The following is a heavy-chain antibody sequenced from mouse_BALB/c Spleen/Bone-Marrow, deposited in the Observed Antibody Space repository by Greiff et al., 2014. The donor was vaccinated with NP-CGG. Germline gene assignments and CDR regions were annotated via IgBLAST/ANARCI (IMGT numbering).Heavy chain of an antibody. J-gene: IGHJ3*01. V-gene: IGHV1S81*02. D-gene: IGHD2-13*01. CDR3: TREGDSPFAY. Sequence: VQLQESGAELVKPGASVKLSCKASGYTFTSYYMYWVKQRPEQGLEWIGEINPSNGGTNFNEKFKSKATLTVDKSSSTAYMQLSNLTSEDSAVYYCTREGDSPFAYWGQGTLVTVSA. CDR1: GYTFTSYY. CDR2: INPSNGGT.